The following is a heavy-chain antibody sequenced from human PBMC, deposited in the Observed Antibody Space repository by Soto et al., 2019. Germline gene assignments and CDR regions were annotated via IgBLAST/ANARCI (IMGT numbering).Heavy chain of an antibody. CDR3: VRYCSGGSCPDAFDI. V-gene: IGHV3-73*02. J-gene: IGHJ3*02. D-gene: IGHD2-15*01. CDR1: GFTFSGSA. CDR2: IRSKANSDAT. Sequence: EVQLVESGGGLVQPGGSLKLSCVASGFTFSGSAMHWVRQASGKGLEWVGRIRSKANSDATAYGASVKGRFTISRDDSKNTAYLQMHSLKTEDTAVYYCVRYCSGGSCPDAFDIWGQGTMVTVSS.